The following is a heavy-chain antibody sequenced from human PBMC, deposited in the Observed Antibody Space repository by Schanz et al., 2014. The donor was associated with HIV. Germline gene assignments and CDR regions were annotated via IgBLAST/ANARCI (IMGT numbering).Heavy chain of an antibody. J-gene: IGHJ6*02. CDR1: GFTFSSSG. CDR3: ARETSGFSTSWPPRYHYYGMDV. CDR2: MWYDESHK. Sequence: QVQLVESGGGVVQPGRSLSLSCTASGFTFSSSGMHWVRQAPGKGLEWVAAMWYDESHKGYADSVKGRFTISRDNSKNTLYLEMNSLRPEDTAVYYCARETSGFSTSWPPRYHYYGMDVWGQGTTVTVSS. V-gene: IGHV3-33*01. D-gene: IGHD6-13*01.